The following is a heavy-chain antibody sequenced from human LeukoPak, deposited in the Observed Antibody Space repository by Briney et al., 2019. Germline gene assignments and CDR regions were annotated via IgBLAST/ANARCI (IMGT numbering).Heavy chain of an antibody. Sequence: ASVKLSCKTSGYTFTGYYMHWVRQAPGQGLEWMGRINPNSGGTNYAQKFQGRVTMTRDTSISTAYMELSRLRSDDTAVYYCARTSRGSYPTTDYWGQGTLVTVSS. V-gene: IGHV1-2*06. J-gene: IGHJ4*02. D-gene: IGHD1-26*01. CDR3: ARTSRGSYPTTDY. CDR1: GYTFTGYY. CDR2: INPNSGGT.